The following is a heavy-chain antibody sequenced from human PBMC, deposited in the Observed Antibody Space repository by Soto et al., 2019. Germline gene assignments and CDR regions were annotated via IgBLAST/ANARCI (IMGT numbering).Heavy chain of an antibody. CDR2: INPNGGST. J-gene: IGHJ6*02. CDR1: GYTFTSYY. CDR3: ARDRQYYDILTGHLTRHYYYYGMDV. V-gene: IGHV1-46*01. Sequence: GASVKVSCKASGYTFTSYYMHWVRQAPGQGLEWMGWINPNGGSTSYAQRFQGRVTMTRDTSTSTVYMELSSLRSEDTAVYYCARDRQYYDILTGHLTRHYYYYGMDVWGQGTTVTVSS. D-gene: IGHD3-9*01.